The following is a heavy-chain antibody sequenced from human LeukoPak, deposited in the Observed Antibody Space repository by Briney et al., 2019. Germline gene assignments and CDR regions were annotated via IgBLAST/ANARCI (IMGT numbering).Heavy chain of an antibody. CDR3: ARASITIFGVVISLNYFDY. D-gene: IGHD3-3*01. CDR2: ISSSSSYI. CDR1: GVTFSSYS. J-gene: IGHJ4*02. V-gene: IGHV3-21*01. Sequence: GGSLRLSCAASGVTFSSYSMNWVRQAPREGLGWVSSISSSSSYIYYADSVKGRFTISIDNANNSMYLQMNSLRAEDTAVYYCARASITIFGVVISLNYFDYWGQGTLVTVSS.